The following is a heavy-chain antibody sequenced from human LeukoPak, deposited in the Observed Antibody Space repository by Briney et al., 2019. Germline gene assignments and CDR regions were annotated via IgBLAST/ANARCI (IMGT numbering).Heavy chain of an antibody. Sequence: PSETLSLTCTVSGGSISSSSYYWGWIRQPPGKGLEWIGSIHYSGSTYYNPSLKSRVTISVDTSKNQFSLKLYSVTAADTAVYYCARGGYDPYYFDYWGQGTLVTVSS. V-gene: IGHV4-39*07. D-gene: IGHD5-12*01. J-gene: IGHJ4*02. CDR1: GGSISSSSYY. CDR3: ARGGYDPYYFDY. CDR2: IHYSGST.